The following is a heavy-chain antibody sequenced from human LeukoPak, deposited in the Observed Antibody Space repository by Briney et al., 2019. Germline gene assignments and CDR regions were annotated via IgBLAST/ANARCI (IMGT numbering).Heavy chain of an antibody. V-gene: IGHV4-31*03. Sequence: SETLSLTCIVSGGSVSICGYYWNWIRQHEGKGLEWLGYVHYSGKTDYNPSLKSRVTISVDRSKNQFSLKLTSVTVADTAVYYCVREGDDWTEPPAWGQGILVTVSS. CDR1: GGSVSICGYY. J-gene: IGHJ5*02. D-gene: IGHD3/OR15-3a*01. CDR2: VHYSGKT. CDR3: VREGDDWTEPPA.